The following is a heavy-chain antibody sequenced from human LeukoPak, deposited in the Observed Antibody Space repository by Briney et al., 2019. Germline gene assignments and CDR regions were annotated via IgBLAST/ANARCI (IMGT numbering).Heavy chain of an antibody. D-gene: IGHD1-26*01. J-gene: IGHJ4*02. CDR2: INPSGGST. V-gene: IGHV1-46*01. CDR3: ATSGSYLDFDY. Sequence: GASVNVSCKASGYIFTSYYMHWVRQAPGQGLEWMGIINPSGGSTSYAQKFQGRVTMTRDTSTSTVYMELSSLRSEDTAVYYCATSGSYLDFDYWGQGTLVTVSS. CDR1: GYIFTSYY.